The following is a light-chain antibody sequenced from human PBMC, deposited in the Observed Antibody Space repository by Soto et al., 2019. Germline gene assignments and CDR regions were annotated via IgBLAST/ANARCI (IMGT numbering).Light chain of an antibody. Sequence: QSVLTQPPSVSGAPGQRVTISCTGSSSNTGAGYDVHWYQQLPGTAPKLLIYGNSNRPSGVPDRFSGSKSGTSASLAITGLQAEDEADYYCQSYDSSLSGVGFGGGTKLTVL. CDR1: SSNTGAGYD. CDR2: GNS. J-gene: IGLJ2*01. V-gene: IGLV1-40*01. CDR3: QSYDSSLSGVG.